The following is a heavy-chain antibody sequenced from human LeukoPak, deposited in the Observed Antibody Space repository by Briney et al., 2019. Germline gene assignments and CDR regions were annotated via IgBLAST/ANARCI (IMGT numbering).Heavy chain of an antibody. V-gene: IGHV3-73*01. D-gene: IGHD4-17*01. Sequence: GGSLRLSCAASGFTFSGSAMHWVRQASGKGLEWVGRIRSKANSYATAYAAPVKGRFTISRDDSKNTAYLQMNSLKTEDTAVYYCTAIYRGRTTVYEGYWGQGTLVTVSS. CDR2: IRSKANSYAT. CDR1: GFTFSGSA. J-gene: IGHJ4*02. CDR3: TAIYRGRTTVYEGY.